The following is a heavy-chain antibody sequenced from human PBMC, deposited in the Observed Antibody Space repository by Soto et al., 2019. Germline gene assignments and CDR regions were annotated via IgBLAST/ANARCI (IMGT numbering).Heavy chain of an antibody. V-gene: IGHV1-69*06. Sequence: QVELVQSGIEVKNPGSSVKVSCKASGDTFSNYAINWVRQAPGQGLEWMGGIIPFYDKPNYAENFLGRVTISADKFTATAYLEVGSLRSEDTAVYFCAGGYRELFFCAMAVWGRGTPVIVSS. CDR1: GDTFSNYA. CDR2: IIPFYDKP. D-gene: IGHD3-10*01. CDR3: AGGYRELFFCAMAV. J-gene: IGHJ6*02.